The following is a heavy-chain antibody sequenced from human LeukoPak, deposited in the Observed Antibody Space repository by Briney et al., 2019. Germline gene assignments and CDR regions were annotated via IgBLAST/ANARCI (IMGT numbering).Heavy chain of an antibody. CDR1: GFTFSSYG. Sequence: GGSLRLSCAASGFTFSSYGMHWVRQAPGKGLEWVAFIRYDGSNKYYADSVKGRFTISRDNSKNTLYLQMNSLRAEDTAVYYCAKDTHIGYGDPSALYDYWGEGTLVTVSS. V-gene: IGHV3-30*02. J-gene: IGHJ4*02. D-gene: IGHD4-17*01. CDR2: IRYDGSNK. CDR3: AKDTHIGYGDPSALYDY.